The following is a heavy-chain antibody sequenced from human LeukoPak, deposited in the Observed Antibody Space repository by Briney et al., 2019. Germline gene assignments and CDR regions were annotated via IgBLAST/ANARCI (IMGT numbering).Heavy chain of an antibody. CDR2: ASSDGTT. Sequence: SETLSLTCSVSGDSVTSYYWNWIRQPPGKGLEWIGYASSDGTTNYNPSLKTRLSMSVDTAKNDISPHLTSVTAADTAMYYCASLDCLIEGCFIHWGRGTLVTVSS. CDR3: ASLDCLIEGCFIH. V-gene: IGHV4-59*08. D-gene: IGHD3/OR15-3a*01. J-gene: IGHJ4*02. CDR1: GDSVTSYY.